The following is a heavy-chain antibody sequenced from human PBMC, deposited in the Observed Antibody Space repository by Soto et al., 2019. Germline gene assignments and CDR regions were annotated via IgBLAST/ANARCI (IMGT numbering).Heavy chain of an antibody. D-gene: IGHD3-10*01. CDR3: ARVPHFGSWNKPLDAETYYYGMGV. Sequence: GGSLRLSCAASGFTFSSYSMNWVRQAPGKGLEWVSSISSSSSYIYYADSVKGRFTISRDNAKNTLYLQMNSLRAEDTAVYYCARVPHFGSWNKPLDAETYYYGMGVWGQGTTVTV. V-gene: IGHV3-21*01. CDR2: ISSSSSYI. J-gene: IGHJ6*02. CDR1: GFTFSSYS.